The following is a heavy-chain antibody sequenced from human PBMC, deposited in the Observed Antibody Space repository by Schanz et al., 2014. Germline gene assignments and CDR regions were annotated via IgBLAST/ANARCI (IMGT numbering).Heavy chain of an antibody. CDR3: ASRSVYAPT. D-gene: IGHD2-8*01. Sequence: VQLVESGGGFVQPGGSLRLSCAASGFTFSGYGMHWVRQAPGKGLEWVAIISYDGRHKNYADSVKGRFTISRDNSKNTLLLQMTGLRAEDTAVYYCASRSVYAPTWGQGILVTVSS. V-gene: IGHV3-30*03. CDR2: ISYDGRHK. CDR1: GFTFSGYG. J-gene: IGHJ5*02.